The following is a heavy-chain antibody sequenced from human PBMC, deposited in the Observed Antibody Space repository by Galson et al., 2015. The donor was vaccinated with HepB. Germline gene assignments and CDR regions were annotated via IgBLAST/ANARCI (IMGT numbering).Heavy chain of an antibody. Sequence: SVKVSCKASGGTFSSYAISWVRQAPGQGLEWMGGIIPIFGTANYAQKFQGRVTITADESTSTAYMELSSLRSEDTAVYYCAREMGGEAYYYYYGMDVWGQGTTVTVSS. J-gene: IGHJ6*02. CDR1: GGTFSSYA. D-gene: IGHD3-10*01. V-gene: IGHV1-69*13. CDR3: AREMGGEAYYYYYGMDV. CDR2: IIPIFGTA.